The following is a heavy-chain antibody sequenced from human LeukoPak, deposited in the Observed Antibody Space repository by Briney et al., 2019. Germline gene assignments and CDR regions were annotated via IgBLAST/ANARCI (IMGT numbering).Heavy chain of an antibody. Sequence: ASVKVSCKASGYTFTGYYMHWVRQAPGQGLEWMGWINPNSGGTNYAQKFQGRVTMTRNTSISTAYMELSSLRSEDTAVYYCARGEALDAKNVLRYFDWLRTNDAFDIWGQGTMVTVSS. D-gene: IGHD3-9*01. CDR1: GYTFTGYY. CDR3: ARGEALDAKNVLRYFDWLRTNDAFDI. CDR2: INPNSGGT. J-gene: IGHJ3*02. V-gene: IGHV1-2*02.